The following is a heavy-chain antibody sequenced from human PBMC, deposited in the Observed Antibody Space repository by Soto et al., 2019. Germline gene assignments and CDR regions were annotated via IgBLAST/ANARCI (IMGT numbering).Heavy chain of an antibody. CDR3: ARDGGLGMDV. CDR1: GYTFRIYS. D-gene: IGHD3-16*01. Sequence: GASVKVSCKASGYTFRIYSMHWVRQAPGQRLEWMGWSNAANGHTQYSQDFQGRVTITRDTSASTAYMELSSLTSEDMAVYYCARDGGLGMDVWGQGTTVTVSS. CDR2: SNAANGHT. J-gene: IGHJ6*02. V-gene: IGHV1-3*02.